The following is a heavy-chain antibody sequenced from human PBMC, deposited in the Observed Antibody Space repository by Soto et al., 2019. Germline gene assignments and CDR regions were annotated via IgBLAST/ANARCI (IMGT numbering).Heavy chain of an antibody. CDR1: GFTFSSYS. Sequence: VGSLRLSCAVSGFTFSSYSMNWVRQAPGKGLEWVSSISSSSSYIYYADSVKGRFTISRDNAKNSLYLQMNSLRAEDTAVYYCARGTPNNQIDYWGQGTLVTVSS. D-gene: IGHD1-20*01. CDR3: ARGTPNNQIDY. V-gene: IGHV3-21*01. CDR2: ISSSSSYI. J-gene: IGHJ4*02.